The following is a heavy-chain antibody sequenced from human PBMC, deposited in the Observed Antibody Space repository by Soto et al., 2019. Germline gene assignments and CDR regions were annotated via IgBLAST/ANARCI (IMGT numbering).Heavy chain of an antibody. CDR2: ISYDGSNK. CDR1: GFTFSSYA. J-gene: IGHJ6*02. D-gene: IGHD3-10*01. V-gene: IGHV3-30-3*01. Sequence: VQLVESGGGVVQPGRSLRLSCAASGFTFSSYAMHWVRQAPGKGLEWVAVISYDGSNKYYADSVKGRFTISRDNSKNTLYLQMNSLRAEDTAVYYCARSYGSGSSWGMDVWGQGTTVTVSS. CDR3: ARSYGSGSSWGMDV.